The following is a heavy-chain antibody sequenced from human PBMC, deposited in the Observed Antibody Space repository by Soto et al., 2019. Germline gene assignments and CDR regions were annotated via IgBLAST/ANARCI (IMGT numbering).Heavy chain of an antibody. J-gene: IGHJ3*02. CDR1: GFSLSTSGVG. D-gene: IGHD6-13*01. CDR3: PLSPGYSSSTPGGAFDI. CDR2: IYWDDDK. Sequence: SGPTLVNPTQTLTLTCTFSGFSLSTSGVGVGWIRQPPGKALEWLALIYWDDDKRYSPSLKSRLTITKDTSKNQVVLTMTNMDPVDTATYYCPLSPGYSSSTPGGAFDIWGQGKMVTVSS. V-gene: IGHV2-5*02.